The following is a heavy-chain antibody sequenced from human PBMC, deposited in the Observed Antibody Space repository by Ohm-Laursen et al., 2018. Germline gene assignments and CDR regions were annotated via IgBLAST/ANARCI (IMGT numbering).Heavy chain of an antibody. Sequence: SLRLSCAASGFTFSDYYMSWIRQAPGKGLEWVSYISSSGTPISYTDSVKGRFTISRDNAKNSLYLQMNSLRAEDTAVYYCARVGTIEAAGTMDYWGQGTLVTVSS. J-gene: IGHJ4*02. CDR2: ISSSGTPI. D-gene: IGHD6-13*01. V-gene: IGHV3-11*01. CDR1: GFTFSDYY. CDR3: ARVGTIEAAGTMDY.